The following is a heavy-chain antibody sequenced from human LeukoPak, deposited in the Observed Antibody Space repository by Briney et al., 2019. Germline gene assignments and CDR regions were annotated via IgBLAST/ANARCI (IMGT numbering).Heavy chain of an antibody. Sequence: GGSLRLSCAASGFTFSSYSMNWVRQAPGKGLEWVSSISSSSSYIYYADSVKGRFTISRDNAKNSLYLQMNSLRAEDTAVYYCARDSPHDYGLAWYFDLWGRGTLVTVSS. CDR3: ARDSPHDYGLAWYFDL. J-gene: IGHJ2*01. CDR2: ISSSSSYI. V-gene: IGHV3-21*04. D-gene: IGHD4-17*01. CDR1: GFTFSSYS.